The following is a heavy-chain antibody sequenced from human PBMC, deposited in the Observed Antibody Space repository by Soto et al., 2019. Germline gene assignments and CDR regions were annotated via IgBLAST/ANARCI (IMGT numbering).Heavy chain of an antibody. CDR3: XXXXXXXXXXNWFDP. CDR1: GGTFSSYA. Sequence: QVQLVQSGAEVKKPGSSVKVSCKASGGTFSSYAISWVRQAPGQGLEWMGGIIPIFGTANYAQKFQGRVTXXXXXXXXXXXXXXXXXXXXXXXXXXXXXXXXXXXXXNWFDPWGQGTLVTVSS. J-gene: IGHJ5*02. CDR2: IIPIFGTA. V-gene: IGHV1-69*05.